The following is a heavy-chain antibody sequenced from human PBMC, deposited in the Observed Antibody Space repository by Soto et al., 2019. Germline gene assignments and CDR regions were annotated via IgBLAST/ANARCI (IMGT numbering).Heavy chain of an antibody. D-gene: IGHD1-26*01. CDR1: GNTFTYRY. V-gene: IGHV1-45*02. Sequence: QMQLVQSGAEVKRTGSTVTVSCKALGNTFTYRYLHWVRQAPGQALERMGWITPFSGDVHYAQKCQERVTITRDRSINTAYMRMSSLRPEDTAMYYCASGGAGSGPFTWELPDHWGQGTLVTVSS. J-gene: IGHJ4*02. CDR2: ITPFSGDV. CDR3: ASGGAGSGPFTWELPDH.